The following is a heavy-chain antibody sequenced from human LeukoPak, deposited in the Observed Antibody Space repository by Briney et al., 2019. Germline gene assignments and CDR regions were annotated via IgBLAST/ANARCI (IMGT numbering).Heavy chain of an antibody. D-gene: IGHD2-15*01. Sequence: SVKVSCKASGGTFSSYAISWVRQAPGQGLEWMGGIIPIFGTANYAQKFQGRVTITADESTSTAYMELSSLRSEDTAVYFCARSVGVVAHRGNWFDTWGQGTLVTVSS. V-gene: IGHV1-69*01. CDR3: ARSVGVVAHRGNWFDT. J-gene: IGHJ5*02. CDR2: IIPIFGTA. CDR1: GGTFSSYA.